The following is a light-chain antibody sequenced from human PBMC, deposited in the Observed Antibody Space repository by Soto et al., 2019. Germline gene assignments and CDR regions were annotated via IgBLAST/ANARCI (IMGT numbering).Light chain of an antibody. CDR1: SSDVGGYNY. V-gene: IGLV2-14*01. Sequence: QSVLTQPASVSGSPGQSITISCTGTSSDVGGYNYVSWYQQHPGKAPKLMIYEVTNRPSGVSNRFSGSKSGNTASLTISGLQAEDVADYYCSSYTSRSTLVFGTGTKVTVL. J-gene: IGLJ1*01. CDR2: EVT. CDR3: SSYTSRSTLV.